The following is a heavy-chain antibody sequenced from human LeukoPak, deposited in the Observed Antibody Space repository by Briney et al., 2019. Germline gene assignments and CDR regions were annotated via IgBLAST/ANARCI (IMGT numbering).Heavy chain of an antibody. Sequence: SETLSLTCAVYGGSFSGYYWSWIRQPPGKGLEWIGEINHSGSTNYNPPLKSRVTISVDTSKNQFSLKLSSVTAADTAVFYCARRPPRDRYYDSSGSLDYWGQGTLVTVSS. V-gene: IGHV4-34*01. J-gene: IGHJ4*02. CDR2: INHSGST. CDR1: GGSFSGYY. CDR3: ARRPPRDRYYDSSGSLDY. D-gene: IGHD3-22*01.